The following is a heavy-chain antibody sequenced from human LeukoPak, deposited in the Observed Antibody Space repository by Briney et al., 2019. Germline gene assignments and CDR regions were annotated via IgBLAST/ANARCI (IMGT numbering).Heavy chain of an antibody. CDR2: ISHDGSKK. CDR1: GFTFSSYG. J-gene: IGHJ1*01. Sequence: GGSLRLSCAASGFTFSSYGMHWVRQAPGKGLEWVAVISHDGSKKYYADSVKGRFTISRDNSKNTLYPQMNSLRDEDTAVYYCAKDPYSGSFEYFQHWGQGTLVTVSS. D-gene: IGHD1-26*01. V-gene: IGHV3-30*18. CDR3: AKDPYSGSFEYFQH.